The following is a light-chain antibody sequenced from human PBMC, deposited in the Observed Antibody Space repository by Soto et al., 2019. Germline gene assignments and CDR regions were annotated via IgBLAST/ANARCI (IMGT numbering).Light chain of an antibody. CDR1: SSDVGAYKY. CDR2: EVS. CDR3: TSYVGSNIWV. Sequence: QSALTQPPSASGSPGQSVTISCTGTSSDVGAYKYVSWYQQYPGKAPKLMIYEVSKRPSGVPDRFSGSKSGNTASLTVSGLQAEDEADYYCTSYVGSNIWVFGGGSKRTV. J-gene: IGLJ3*02. V-gene: IGLV2-8*01.